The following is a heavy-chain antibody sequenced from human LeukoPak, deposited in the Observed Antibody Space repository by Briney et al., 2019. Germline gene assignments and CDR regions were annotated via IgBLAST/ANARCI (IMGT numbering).Heavy chain of an antibody. Sequence: SETLSLTCAVYGGSFSGYYWSWIRQPPGKGLEWIGEINHSGSTNYNPSLKSRVTISVDTSKNQFSLRLSSVTAVDTAVYYCARGSGRTRDWGQGTLVTVSS. V-gene: IGHV4-34*01. J-gene: IGHJ4*02. CDR1: GGSFSGYY. CDR2: INHSGST. D-gene: IGHD1-7*01. CDR3: ARGSGRTRD.